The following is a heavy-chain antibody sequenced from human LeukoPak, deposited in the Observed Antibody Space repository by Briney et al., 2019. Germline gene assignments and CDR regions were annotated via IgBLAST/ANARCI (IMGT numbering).Heavy chain of an antibody. J-gene: IGHJ4*02. V-gene: IGHV3-21*01. CDR3: ARDSLSSGWYYFDY. CDR2: ISSSSSYI. CDR1: GFTFSSYS. Sequence: PGGSLRLSCAASGFTFSSYSMNWVRQAPGKGLEWVSSISSSSSYIYYADSVKGRFTISRDNAKNSLYLQMNSLRAEDTAVYYCARDSLSSGWYYFDYWGQGTLVTVSS. D-gene: IGHD6-19*01.